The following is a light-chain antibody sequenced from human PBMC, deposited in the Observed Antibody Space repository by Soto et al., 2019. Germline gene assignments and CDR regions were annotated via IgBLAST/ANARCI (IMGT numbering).Light chain of an antibody. V-gene: IGLV1-40*01. Sequence: QSVLTQPPSVSGAPGQRVTISCSGSSSNIGAGYDVHWYQHLPGTAPKLLIYANNNRPSGVPDRFSGSRSGTSASLAITGLQAEDEGDYYCQSYDNSLSASGVFGGGTKLTVL. J-gene: IGLJ2*01. CDR1: SSNIGAGYD. CDR2: ANN. CDR3: QSYDNSLSASGV.